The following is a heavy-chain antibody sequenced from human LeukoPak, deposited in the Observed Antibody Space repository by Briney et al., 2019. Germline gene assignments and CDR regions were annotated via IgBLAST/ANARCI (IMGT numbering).Heavy chain of an antibody. Sequence: PGGSLRLSCAASGFTFSSYSMNWVRQAPGKGLEWVSSISSSSSYIYYADSVKGRFTISRDNAKNSLYLQMNSLRAEDTAVYYCTRDGVVVTDAFDIWGQGTMVTVSS. D-gene: IGHD2-15*01. CDR2: ISSSSSYI. J-gene: IGHJ3*02. CDR1: GFTFSSYS. V-gene: IGHV3-21*01. CDR3: TRDGVVVTDAFDI.